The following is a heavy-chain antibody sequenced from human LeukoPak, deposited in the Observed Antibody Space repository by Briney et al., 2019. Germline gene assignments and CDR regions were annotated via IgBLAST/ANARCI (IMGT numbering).Heavy chain of an antibody. Sequence: SETLSLTCTVSGGSISTSYWSWIRQPPGKGLEWIGNIYHSGSTYYNPSLKSRVSISVDTSKNHFSLDLSSVTAADSAIYYCARDYRMTMLVDWGQGTLVTVSS. V-gene: IGHV4-59*12. CDR3: ARDYRMTMLVD. CDR2: IYHSGST. CDR1: GGSISTSY. D-gene: IGHD3-22*01. J-gene: IGHJ4*02.